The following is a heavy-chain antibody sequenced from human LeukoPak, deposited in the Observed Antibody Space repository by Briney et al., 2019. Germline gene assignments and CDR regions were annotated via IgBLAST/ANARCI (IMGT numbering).Heavy chain of an antibody. CDR1: GFTFSSYE. Sequence: PGGSLRLSCAASGFTFSSYEMNWVRQAPGKGLEWVSYISNSGTTMFYADSVKGRFTISRDNAKNSLYLQMNSLRAEDTAVYYCARDLNEVYCTNGVCYNAEYFQHWGQGTLVTVSS. CDR3: ARDLNEVYCTNGVCYNAEYFQH. D-gene: IGHD2-8*01. V-gene: IGHV3-48*03. J-gene: IGHJ1*01. CDR2: ISNSGTTM.